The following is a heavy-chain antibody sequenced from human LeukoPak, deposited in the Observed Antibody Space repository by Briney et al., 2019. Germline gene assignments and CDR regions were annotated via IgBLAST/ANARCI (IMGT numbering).Heavy chain of an antibody. D-gene: IGHD3-3*01. Sequence: GGSLRLSCAASGFTFSSYSMNWVRQAPGKGLEWVSSISSSSSYIYYADSVKGRFTISRDNAKNSLYLQMNSLRVEDTALYYCARDFWDDFEYFDLWGRGTLVTVSS. CDR1: GFTFSSYS. V-gene: IGHV3-21*04. CDR2: ISSSSSYI. CDR3: ARDFWDDFEYFDL. J-gene: IGHJ2*01.